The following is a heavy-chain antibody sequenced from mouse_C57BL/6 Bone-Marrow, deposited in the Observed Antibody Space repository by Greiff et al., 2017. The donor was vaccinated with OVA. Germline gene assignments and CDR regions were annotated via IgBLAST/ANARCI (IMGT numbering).Heavy chain of an antibody. CDR1: GFSLSTSGMG. Sequence: ESGPGILQSSQTLSLTCSFSGFSLSTSGMGVSWIRQPSGKGLEWLAHIYWDDDKRYNPSLKSRLTISKDTSSNQVFLKITSVDTADTATYYCARKLGRRYFDVWGTGTTVTVSS. D-gene: IGHD4-1*01. CDR2: IYWDDDK. J-gene: IGHJ1*03. CDR3: ARKLGRRYFDV. V-gene: IGHV8-12*01.